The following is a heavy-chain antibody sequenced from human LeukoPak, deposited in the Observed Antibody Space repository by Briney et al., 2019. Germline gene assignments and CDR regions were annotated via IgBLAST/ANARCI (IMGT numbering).Heavy chain of an antibody. CDR2: IKQDGSEK. V-gene: IGHV3-7*01. CDR3: ARVKQQLVRLLSRDTTYYYYHYMDV. J-gene: IGHJ6*03. D-gene: IGHD6-13*01. Sequence: PGRSLRLSSAASGFTFSSYWMSWVRQAPGKGLEWVADIKQDGSEKYYVDSGKGRFTISRDNAKNSLYLQMNSLRAEDTAVYYCARVKQQLVRLLSRDTTYYYYHYMDVWGKGTTVTVSS. CDR1: GFTFSSYW.